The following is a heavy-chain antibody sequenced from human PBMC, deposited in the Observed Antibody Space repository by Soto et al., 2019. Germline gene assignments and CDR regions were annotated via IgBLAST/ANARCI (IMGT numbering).Heavy chain of an antibody. D-gene: IGHD2-21*02. Sequence: QVHLVQSGAEVKKPGASVKVSCKASGYTFSNYGISCVRQAPGQGLDWMRWISAYNGKTYDAERLQGRVTMTTDTSTSTAYMELRSLRYDDTAVYYCAREANCGSDCYSPAEYSQHWGQGTLVNVSS. CDR2: ISAYNGKT. CDR3: AREANCGSDCYSPAEYSQH. CDR1: GYTFSNYG. V-gene: IGHV1-18*04. J-gene: IGHJ1*01.